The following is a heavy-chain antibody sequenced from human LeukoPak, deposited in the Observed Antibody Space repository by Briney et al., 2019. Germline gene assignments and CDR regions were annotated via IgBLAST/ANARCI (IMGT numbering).Heavy chain of an antibody. J-gene: IGHJ6*03. Sequence: GGSLRLSCAASGFTFSSYAMSWVRQAPGKGLEWVSAISGSGGSTYYADSVKGRFTISRDNSKNTLYLQMNSLRAEDTAVYYCAKDGYSSGWYGGEDYYYYYMDVWGKGTTVTVSS. CDR2: ISGSGGST. CDR3: AKDGYSSGWYGGEDYYYYYMDV. D-gene: IGHD6-19*01. V-gene: IGHV3-23*01. CDR1: GFTFSSYA.